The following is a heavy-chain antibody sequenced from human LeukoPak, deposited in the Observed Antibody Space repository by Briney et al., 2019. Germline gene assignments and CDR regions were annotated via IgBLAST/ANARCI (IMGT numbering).Heavy chain of an antibody. V-gene: IGHV3-7*04. J-gene: IGHJ4*02. CDR1: GFPFSSYW. CDR3: TRVGYIDGGIDY. CDR2: IKQDGSKK. D-gene: IGHD5-24*01. Sequence: GGSLRLSCVASGFPFSSYWMTWVRQAPGKGLEWVANIKQDGSKKSYVDSVKGRFTISRDNAKNSLYLQMNSLRAEDTAIYYCTRVGYIDGGIDYWGQGTLVTVSS.